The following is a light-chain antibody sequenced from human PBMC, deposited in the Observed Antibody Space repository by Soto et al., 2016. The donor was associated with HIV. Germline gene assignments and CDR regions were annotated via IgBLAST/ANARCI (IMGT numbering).Light chain of an antibody. J-gene: IGLJ2*01. Sequence: SSELTQDPAVSVALGQTVRITCQGDNLRSYFASWYQQKPGQAPVLVIYGQNKRPSGIPDRFSGSSSGDIASLTITGARAEDEADYYRNSRDISGNLVIFGGGTKVTVL. CDR1: NLRSYF. V-gene: IGLV3-19*01. CDR3: NSRDISGNLVI. CDR2: GQN.